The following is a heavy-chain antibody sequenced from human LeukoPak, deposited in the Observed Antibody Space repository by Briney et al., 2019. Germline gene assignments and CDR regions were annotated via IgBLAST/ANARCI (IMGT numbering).Heavy chain of an antibody. J-gene: IGHJ4*02. CDR1: GDSISSSSYY. V-gene: IGHV4-39*01. CDR2: INYSGNT. CDR3: ARPTVRATRGFDY. Sequence: SETLSLTCTVSGDSISSSSYYWGWVRQPPGKGLEWIGSINYSGNTYYNPSLKSRVTISVDTSKSQFSLKLSSVTAADTAVYYCARPTVRATRGFDYWGQGTLVTVSS. D-gene: IGHD1-26*01.